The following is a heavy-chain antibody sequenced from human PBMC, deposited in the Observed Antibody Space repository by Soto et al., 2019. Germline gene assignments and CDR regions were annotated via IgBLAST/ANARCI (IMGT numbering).Heavy chain of an antibody. CDR3: ARHVTGGDIVVVPAAPRFDP. V-gene: IGHV5-51*01. CDR2: IYPGDSDT. J-gene: IGHJ5*02. CDR1: GYSFTSYW. Sequence: GESLKISCKGSGYSFTSYWIGWVRQMPGKGLEWMGIIYPGDSDTRYSPSFQGQVTISADKSISTAYLQWSSLKASDTAMYYCARHVTGGDIVVVPAAPRFDPWGQGTLVTVSS. D-gene: IGHD2-2*01.